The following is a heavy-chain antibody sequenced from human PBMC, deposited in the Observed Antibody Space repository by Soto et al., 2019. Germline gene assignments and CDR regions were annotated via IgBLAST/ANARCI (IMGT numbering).Heavy chain of an antibody. CDR2: IDSGGGST. V-gene: IGHV3-23*01. Sequence: EVQLLVSGGGSVQPGGSLRLSCAASGFSFSTYAMSWVRQAPGTGLEWVSAIDSGGGSTYYAASVKGRFSISRDNSMNTLYLQMNSLRAEDTAIYYCTKEHSNYPDNWFDPWGQGTRVTVSS. CDR3: TKEHSNYPDNWFDP. CDR1: GFSFSTYA. D-gene: IGHD4-4*01. J-gene: IGHJ5*02.